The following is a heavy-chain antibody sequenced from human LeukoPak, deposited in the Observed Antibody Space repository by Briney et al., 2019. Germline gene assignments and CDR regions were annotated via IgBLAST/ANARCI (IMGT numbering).Heavy chain of an antibody. CDR3: ARRHDYFDY. J-gene: IGHJ4*02. CDR2: IYYSGST. Sequence: ASETLSHTCTVSGGSISSSSYYWGWIRQPPGKGLEWIGSIYYSGSTYYNPSLKSRVTISVDTSKNQVSLKLSSVTAADTAVYYCARRHDYFDYWGQGTLVTVSS. V-gene: IGHV4-39*07. CDR1: GGSISSSSYY.